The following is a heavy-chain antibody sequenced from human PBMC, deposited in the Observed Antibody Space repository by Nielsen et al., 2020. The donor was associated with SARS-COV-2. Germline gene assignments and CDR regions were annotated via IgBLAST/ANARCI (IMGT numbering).Heavy chain of an antibody. J-gene: IGHJ4*02. CDR2: IKQDGSEK. CDR3: ARDIVVVTASIGMPGY. CDR1: GFTFSNAW. Sequence: GGSLRLSCAASGFTFSNAWMSWVRQAPGKGLEWVANIKQDGSEKYYVDSVKGRFTISRDNAKNSLYLQMNSLRAEDTAVYYCARDIVVVTASIGMPGYWGQGTLVTVSS. V-gene: IGHV3-7*03. D-gene: IGHD2-21*02.